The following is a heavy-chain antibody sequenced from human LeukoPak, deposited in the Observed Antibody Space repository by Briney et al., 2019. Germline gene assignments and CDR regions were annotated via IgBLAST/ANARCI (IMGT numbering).Heavy chain of an antibody. V-gene: IGHV4-34*01. CDR1: GASFSDYY. D-gene: IGHD2-15*01. CDR2: VSHFGST. J-gene: IGHJ5*02. Sequence: PSETLSLTCAVSGASFSDYYWNWLRQPPGKGLEWIGEVSHFGSTDYNPSLKSRVTISVDTSKNQFSLQLTSVTAADTAVYYCARGGNCSGGSCYSDRGWFDPWGQGTLVTVSS. CDR3: ARGGNCSGGSCYSDRGWFDP.